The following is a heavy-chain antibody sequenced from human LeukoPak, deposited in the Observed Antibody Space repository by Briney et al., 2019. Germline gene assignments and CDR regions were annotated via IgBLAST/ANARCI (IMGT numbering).Heavy chain of an antibody. J-gene: IGHJ4*02. CDR1: GGSISSYY. D-gene: IGHD6-19*01. CDR3: ARHEGQWLPGRVFDY. CDR2: IYYSGST. V-gene: IGHV4-59*08. Sequence: PSETLSLTCTVSGGSISSYYWSWIRQPPGKGLEWIGYIYYSGSTNYNPSLKSRVTISVDTSKNQFSLKLSSVTAADTAVYYCARHEGQWLPGRVFDYWGQGTLVTVSS.